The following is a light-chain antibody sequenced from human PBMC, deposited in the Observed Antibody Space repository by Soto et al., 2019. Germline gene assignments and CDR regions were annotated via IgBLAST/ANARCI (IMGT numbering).Light chain of an antibody. Sequence: EIGMKQSPATLSVSPGGRATLSCRASQSISDTLACYQQKPGQAPRLLIYGASNRATGIPDRFSGGGSGTDFTLTISRLEPEDFAVYYCQQFSSYPLTFGGGTKVDI. CDR1: QSISDT. CDR3: QQFSSYPLT. CDR2: GAS. J-gene: IGKJ4*01. V-gene: IGKV3D-15*01.